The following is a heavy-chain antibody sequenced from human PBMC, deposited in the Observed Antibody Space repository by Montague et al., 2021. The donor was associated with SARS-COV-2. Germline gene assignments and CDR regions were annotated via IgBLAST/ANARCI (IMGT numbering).Heavy chain of an antibody. J-gene: IGHJ4*02. CDR1: GGSIGSSSYY. Sequence: SETLSLTCSVSGGSIGSSSYYWGWIRQPSGKGLEWIGTIYYSGSTYYNPSLKSRVTISVDTSKNQFSLKLSSVTAADTAVYYCARGWFSPMLVVVIRGPFDYWGQGALATVSS. V-gene: IGHV4-39*07. CDR3: ARGWFSPMLVVVIRGPFDY. D-gene: IGHD3-22*01. CDR2: IYYSGST.